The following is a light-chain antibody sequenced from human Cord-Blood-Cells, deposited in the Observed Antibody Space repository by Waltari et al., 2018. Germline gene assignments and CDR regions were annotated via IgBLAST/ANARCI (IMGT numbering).Light chain of an antibody. CDR3: QQYYSTPLT. Sequence: DIVMTQSPDSLAVSPGERATINCKSSQSVLYSSNNKNYLAWYQQKPGQPPKLLIYWASTRESGVPDRFSGSGSGTDFTLTISSLHAEDVAVYYCQQYYSTPLTFGGGTKVEIK. J-gene: IGKJ4*01. CDR1: QSVLYSSNNKNY. CDR2: WAS. V-gene: IGKV4-1*01.